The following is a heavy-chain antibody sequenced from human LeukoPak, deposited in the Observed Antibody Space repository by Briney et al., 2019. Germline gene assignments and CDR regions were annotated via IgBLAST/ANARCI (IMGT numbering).Heavy chain of an antibody. Sequence: GGSLRLSCAASEFTFSSHAMSWVRQAPGKGLEWVSAISGSGGDTSYAGSVKGRFTISRDNSKNTLYLQMNSLRADDTAVYYCAKDPMGIGPAFDIWGQGTMVTVSS. J-gene: IGHJ3*02. D-gene: IGHD7-27*01. CDR3: AKDPMGIGPAFDI. CDR1: EFTFSSHA. CDR2: ISGSGGDT. V-gene: IGHV3-23*01.